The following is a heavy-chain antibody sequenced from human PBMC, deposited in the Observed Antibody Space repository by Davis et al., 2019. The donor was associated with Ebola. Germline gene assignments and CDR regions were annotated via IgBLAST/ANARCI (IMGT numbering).Heavy chain of an antibody. D-gene: IGHD3-3*01. CDR3: AKGRSIFGVVTDAFDI. J-gene: IGHJ3*02. V-gene: IGHV3-30*02. Sequence: DSVKGRFTISRDNSKNTLYLQINSLRAEDTAVYYCAKGRSIFGVVTDAFDIWGQGTMVTVSS.